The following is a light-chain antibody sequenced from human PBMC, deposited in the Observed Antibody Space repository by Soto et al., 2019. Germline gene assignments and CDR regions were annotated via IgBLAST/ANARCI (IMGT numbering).Light chain of an antibody. CDR1: QGVSGW. V-gene: IGKV1-5*01. J-gene: IGKJ1*01. Sequence: DIQMTQSPSTLSASVGDTVTVTCRASQGVSGWLAWYQQKPGEAPKLLIYDASALPRGVPSRFSGSGSGTKFTLTIASXQPDDFATCYCQQYETFSGTFGPGTKVDIK. CDR3: QQYETFSGT. CDR2: DAS.